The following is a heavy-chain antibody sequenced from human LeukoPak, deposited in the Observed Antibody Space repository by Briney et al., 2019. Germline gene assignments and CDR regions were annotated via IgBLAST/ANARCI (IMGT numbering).Heavy chain of an antibody. CDR3: AKDSLELGAGLDY. J-gene: IGHJ4*02. CDR2: ISYDGSNK. V-gene: IGHV3-30*18. CDR1: GFTFSSYG. Sequence: GRSLRLSCAASGFTFSSYGMHWVRQAPGKGLEGVAVISYDGSNKYYADSVKGRFTISRDNSKNTLYLQMNSLRAEDTAVYYCAKDSLELGAGLDYWGQGTLVTVSS. D-gene: IGHD1-7*01.